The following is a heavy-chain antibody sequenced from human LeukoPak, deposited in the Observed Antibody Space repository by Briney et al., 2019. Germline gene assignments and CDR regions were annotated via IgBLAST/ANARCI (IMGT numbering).Heavy chain of an antibody. D-gene: IGHD2-2*01. V-gene: IGHV3-7*01. CDR1: GFTFSSYW. Sequence: PGGSLRLSCAASGFTFSSYWMSRVRQASGEGLEWVANIKQDGSEKYYVDSVKGRFTISRDNAKNSLYLQMNSLRAEDTAVYYCARSLIVVVPAANPPYYFDYWGQGTLVTVSS. CDR2: IKQDGSEK. J-gene: IGHJ4*02. CDR3: ARSLIVVVPAANPPYYFDY.